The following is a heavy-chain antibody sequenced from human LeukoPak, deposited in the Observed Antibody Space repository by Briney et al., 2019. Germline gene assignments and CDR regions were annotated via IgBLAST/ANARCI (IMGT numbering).Heavy chain of an antibody. Sequence: GGSLRLSCAASGFTFDDYAMHWVRRAPGKGLEWVSSISWNSGIVGYADSVKGRFTISRDNAENSLYLQMNSLKTEDTALYYCAKALGLGYCSGGSCYEFHYWGQGTLVTVSS. J-gene: IGHJ4*02. V-gene: IGHV3-9*01. CDR2: ISWNSGIV. CDR1: GFTFDDYA. D-gene: IGHD2-15*01. CDR3: AKALGLGYCSGGSCYEFHY.